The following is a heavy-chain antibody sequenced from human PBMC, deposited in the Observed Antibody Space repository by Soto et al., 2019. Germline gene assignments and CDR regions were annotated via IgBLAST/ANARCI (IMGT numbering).Heavy chain of an antibody. J-gene: IGHJ4*02. CDR1: GFSLTTSGVG. Sequence: QITLNESGPTVVKTTENLTLTCRFSGFSLTTSGVGVGGMRQSPGKAPEWLALIYWDDDKRYSASLKSRLTIANDTAKNQVVLTVSDLDPTDTAIYFCAHRVLRTVFGLVTTTAIYFDFWGQGTPVAVSS. CDR2: IYWDDDK. D-gene: IGHD3-3*01. CDR3: AHRVLRTVFGLVTTTAIYFDF. V-gene: IGHV2-5*02.